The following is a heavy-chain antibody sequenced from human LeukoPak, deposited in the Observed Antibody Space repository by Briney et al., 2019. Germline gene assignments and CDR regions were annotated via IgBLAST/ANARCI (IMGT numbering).Heavy chain of an antibody. CDR3: ARDSSGYDILTGYPLGY. D-gene: IGHD3-9*01. CDR1: GFTFSSYS. Sequence: GGSLRLSWAASGFTFSSYSMNWVRQAPGKRLEWVSSISSSSSYIYYADSVKGRFTISRDNAKNSLYLQMNSLRAEDTAVYYCARDSSGYDILTGYPLGYWGQGTLVTVSS. J-gene: IGHJ4*02. V-gene: IGHV3-21*01. CDR2: ISSSSSYI.